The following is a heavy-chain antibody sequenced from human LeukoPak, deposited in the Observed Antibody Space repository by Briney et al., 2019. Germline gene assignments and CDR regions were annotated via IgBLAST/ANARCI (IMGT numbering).Heavy chain of an antibody. CDR1: GITLSNYG. CDR2: ISDSGGRT. Sequence: GGSLRLSCGVSGITLSNYGMSWVRQAPGKGLEWVAGISDSGGRTNYADSVKGRFTISRDSPKNTLYLQMNSLRVEDTAVYFCAKRGVVIRVILVGFHKEAYYFDSWGQGALVTVSS. J-gene: IGHJ4*02. V-gene: IGHV3-23*01. CDR3: AKRGVVIRVILVGFHKEAYYFDS. D-gene: IGHD3-22*01.